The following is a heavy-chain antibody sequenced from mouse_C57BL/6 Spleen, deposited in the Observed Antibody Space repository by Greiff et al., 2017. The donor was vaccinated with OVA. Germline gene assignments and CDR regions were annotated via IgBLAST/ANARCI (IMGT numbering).Heavy chain of an antibody. Sequence: QVQLQQPGAELVKPGASVKVSCKASGYTFTSYWMHWVKQRPGQGLEWIGRIHPSDSDTNYNQKFKGKATLTVDKSSSTAYMQISSLTSEVSAVYYCAIIDHSSGYAMDYWGQGTSVTVSS. CDR3: AIIDHSSGYAMDY. D-gene: IGHD3-2*02. J-gene: IGHJ4*01. V-gene: IGHV1-74*01. CDR1: GYTFTSYW. CDR2: IHPSDSDT.